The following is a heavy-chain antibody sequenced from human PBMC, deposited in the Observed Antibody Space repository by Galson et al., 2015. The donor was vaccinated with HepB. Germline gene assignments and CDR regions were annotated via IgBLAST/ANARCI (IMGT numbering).Heavy chain of an antibody. CDR1: GFTFSNYA. Sequence: SLRLSCAASGFTFSNYAMSWVRQVPGKGLEWVSAIRGSGGSTYYADSVKGRFTISRDNSKNTLYLQMNSLRAEDMAVYYCAKGKYYDVLTGYYPFDYWGQGNLVTVSS. CDR3: AKGKYYDVLTGYYPFDY. D-gene: IGHD3-9*01. CDR2: IRGSGGST. V-gene: IGHV3-23*01. J-gene: IGHJ4*02.